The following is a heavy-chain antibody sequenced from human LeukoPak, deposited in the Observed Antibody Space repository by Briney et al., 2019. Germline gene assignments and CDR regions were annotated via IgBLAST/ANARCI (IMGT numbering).Heavy chain of an antibody. D-gene: IGHD6-19*01. CDR3: AKSFSVGYSSGWYVAAYYFDY. Sequence: GGSLRLSCAASGFIFSSYAMSWVRQAPGKGLGWISAISGSGGNTYYTDSVKGRFTISRGNSRNTLHLQMNSLRDEDTAVYYCAKSFSVGYSSGWYVAAYYFDYWGQGTLVTVSS. V-gene: IGHV3-23*01. J-gene: IGHJ4*02. CDR1: GFIFSSYA. CDR2: ISGSGGNT.